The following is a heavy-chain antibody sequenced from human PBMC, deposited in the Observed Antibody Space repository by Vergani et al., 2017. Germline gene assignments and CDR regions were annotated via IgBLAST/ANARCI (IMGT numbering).Heavy chain of an antibody. J-gene: IGHJ4*02. CDR1: GFTFSSYA. V-gene: IGHV3-23*01. D-gene: IGHD1-26*01. CDR2: ISCSGGST. Sequence: EVQLLESGGGLVQPGGSLRLSCAASGFTFSSYAMSWVRQAPGKGLEWVSAISCSGGSTYYADSVKGRFTISRDNSKNTLYLQMNSLRAEDTAVYYCAKDGSYSGSYHGGLDYWGQGTLVTVSS. CDR3: AKDGSYSGSYHGGLDY.